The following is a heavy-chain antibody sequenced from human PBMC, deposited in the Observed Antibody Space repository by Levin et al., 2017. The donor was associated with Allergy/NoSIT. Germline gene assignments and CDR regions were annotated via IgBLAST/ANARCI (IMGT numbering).Heavy chain of an antibody. V-gene: IGHV4-39*07. D-gene: IGHD3-3*02. Sequence: PSETLSLTCTVSGDSITNSSYSWDWIRQTPGKGLEWIGSIYSGENTYSNPSLKSRVTMSVDTPKKQVSLKLSSVTAADTAVYFCARGRRPDPRLSIFRGPIPDSWGQGTLVTVSS. CDR2: IYSGENT. CDR3: ARGRRPDPRLSIFRGPIPDS. CDR1: GDSITNSSYS. J-gene: IGHJ4*02.